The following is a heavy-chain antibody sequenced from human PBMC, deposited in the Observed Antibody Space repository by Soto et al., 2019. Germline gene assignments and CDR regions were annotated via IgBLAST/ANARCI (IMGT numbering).Heavy chain of an antibody. CDR3: ARGRHWLDY. D-gene: IGHD6-19*01. CDR2: IYYDGTT. Sequence: QVQLQESGPRLVKPSETLSLTCTVSGGSVSPYYWTWVRRPPGKGLEWIAYIYYDGTTNYNPSLKRRVTISVDTSKNQFSLRLTSVTAADTAVYYCARGRHWLDYWGQGTLLTVSS. J-gene: IGHJ4*02. CDR1: GGSVSPYY. V-gene: IGHV4-59*02.